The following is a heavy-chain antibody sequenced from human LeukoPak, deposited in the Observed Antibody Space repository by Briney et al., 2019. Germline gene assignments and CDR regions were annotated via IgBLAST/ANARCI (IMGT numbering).Heavy chain of an antibody. J-gene: IGHJ4*02. Sequence: GGSLRLSCAATGFTFSSYGMHWVRQAPGKGLEWVAVIWYDGSKKYYVDSVKGRFTVSRDNSKNTLYLQMNSLRAEDTAVYYCARDLSSRAPYYFDYWGQGTLVTVSS. CDR3: ARDLSSRAPYYFDY. CDR2: IWYDGSKK. V-gene: IGHV3-33*08. CDR1: GFTFSSYG. D-gene: IGHD6-13*01.